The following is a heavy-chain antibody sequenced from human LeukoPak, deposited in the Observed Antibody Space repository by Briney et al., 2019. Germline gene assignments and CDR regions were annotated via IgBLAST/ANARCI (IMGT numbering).Heavy chain of an antibody. D-gene: IGHD2-2*01. CDR2: ISYDGSNK. V-gene: IGHV3-30*04. CDR3: ARGYCSSTSCYRRGNWFDP. CDR1: GFTFSSYA. Sequence: PGRSLRLSCAASGFTFSSYAMHWVRQAQGKGLEWVAVISYDGSNKYYADSVKGRFTISRDNSKNTLYLQMNSLRAEDTAVYYCARGYCSSTSCYRRGNWFDPWGQGTLVTVSS. J-gene: IGHJ5*02.